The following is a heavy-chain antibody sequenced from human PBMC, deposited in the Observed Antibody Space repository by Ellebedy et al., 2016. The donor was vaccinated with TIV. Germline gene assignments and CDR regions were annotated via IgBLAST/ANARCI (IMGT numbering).Heavy chain of an antibody. Sequence: PGGSLRLSCAASGFSLSTYWMHWVRQVPGKGLEWVSRVSSDVTGPTYADSVMGRFIISRDNAKSTVYLQMFSLRPEDTAVYYCARGVLNSGYYSDYWGRGTLVTASS. CDR3: ARGVLNSGYYSDY. J-gene: IGHJ4*02. V-gene: IGHV3-74*01. CDR1: GFSLSTYW. D-gene: IGHD3-22*01. CDR2: VSSDVTGP.